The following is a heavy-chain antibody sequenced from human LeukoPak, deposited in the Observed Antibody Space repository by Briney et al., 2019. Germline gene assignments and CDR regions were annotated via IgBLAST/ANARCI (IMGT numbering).Heavy chain of an antibody. D-gene: IGHD3-10*01. J-gene: IGHJ3*02. CDR2: INPDSSNK. V-gene: IGHV1-2*02. CDR1: GYTFSSYA. Sequence: GGSVKVSCTASGYTFSSYAMNWVRQAPGQGLEWMGWINPDSSNKNYAHKVQGRFTITRDTSISTPYMHMNSLRADDTAVFYCARNLWFGELSDVFDMWGEGKMVTVSS. CDR3: ARNLWFGELSDVFDM.